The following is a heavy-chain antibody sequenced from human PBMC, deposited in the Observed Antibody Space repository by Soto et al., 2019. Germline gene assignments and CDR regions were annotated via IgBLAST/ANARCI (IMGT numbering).Heavy chain of an antibody. D-gene: IGHD3-3*01. CDR3: AKDHRAGDFWSGYTRPEGWFDP. CDR2: ISGSGGST. J-gene: IGHJ5*02. V-gene: IGHV3-23*01. CDR1: GFTFSSYA. Sequence: PGGSLRLSCAASGFTFSSYAMSWVRQAPGKGLEWVSAISGSGGSTYYADSVKGRFTISRDNSKNTLYLQMNSLRAEDTAVYYCAKDHRAGDFWSGYTRPEGWFDPWGQGALVTVSS.